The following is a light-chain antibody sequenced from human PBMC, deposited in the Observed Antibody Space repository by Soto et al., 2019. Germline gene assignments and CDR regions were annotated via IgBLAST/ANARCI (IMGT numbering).Light chain of an antibody. CDR3: QQFNSYPRT. V-gene: IGKV1-5*01. Sequence: ASQSSSSWLAWYQQKPGKAPKLLMYAASSLQSGVPSRFSGSGSGTEFTLTISSLQPEDFATYYCQQFNSYPRTFGGGTKVDIK. J-gene: IGKJ4*01. CDR2: AAS. CDR1: QSSSSW.